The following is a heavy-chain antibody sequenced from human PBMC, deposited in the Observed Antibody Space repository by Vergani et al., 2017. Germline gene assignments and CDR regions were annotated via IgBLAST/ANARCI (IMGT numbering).Heavy chain of an antibody. CDR2: ISGSGGST. V-gene: IGHV3-23*04. D-gene: IGHD5-24*01. CDR1: GFTFSSYA. J-gene: IGHJ4*02. CDR3: IGGYKSGIDY. Sequence: VQLVESGGGVVQPGRSLRLSCAASGFTFSSYAMSWVRQAPGKGLEWVSAISGSGGSTYYADSVKGRFTISRDNSKNTLYLQMNSLRAEDTVVYYCIGGYKSGIDYWGQGTLVTVSS.